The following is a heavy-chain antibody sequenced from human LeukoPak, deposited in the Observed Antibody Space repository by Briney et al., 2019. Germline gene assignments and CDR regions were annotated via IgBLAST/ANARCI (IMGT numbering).Heavy chain of an antibody. J-gene: IGHJ4*02. CDR1: GFTFSGYS. D-gene: IGHD1-7*01. V-gene: IGHV3-21*04. CDR3: ARAGAPGTTDY. Sequence: GGSLILSCAASGFTFSGYSMNWVRQAPGKGLEWVSFISTVSSYMYYADPVKGRFTVSRDDAKNSLLLQMNSLRTEDTAVYYCARAGAPGTTDYWGQGALVTVAS. CDR2: ISTVSSYM.